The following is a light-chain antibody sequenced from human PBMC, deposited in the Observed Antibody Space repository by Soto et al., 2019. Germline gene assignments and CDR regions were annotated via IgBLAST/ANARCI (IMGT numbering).Light chain of an antibody. J-gene: IGKJ5*01. Sequence: EGHSISSLVGYQQKPGQAARHLINGASSRAHGMPDRFSGSGSGTDFTLTISRLEPEEDAVYYCQQYGSALPITFGQGTRLEIK. CDR1: EGHSISS. CDR3: QQYGSALPIT. CDR2: GAS. V-gene: IGKV3-20*01.